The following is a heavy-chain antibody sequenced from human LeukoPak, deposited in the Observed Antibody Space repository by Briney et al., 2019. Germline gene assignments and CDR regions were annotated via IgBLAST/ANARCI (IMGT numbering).Heavy chain of an antibody. J-gene: IGHJ4*02. D-gene: IGHD4-17*01. CDR3: AKDASTVILRFDY. Sequence: GGSLRLSCAASGFTFSSYSMNWVRQAPGKGLEWVSSISSSSSYIYYADSVKGRFTISRDNAKNSLYLQMNSLRAEDTAVYYCAKDASTVILRFDYWGQGTLVTVSS. CDR1: GFTFSSYS. V-gene: IGHV3-21*01. CDR2: ISSSSSYI.